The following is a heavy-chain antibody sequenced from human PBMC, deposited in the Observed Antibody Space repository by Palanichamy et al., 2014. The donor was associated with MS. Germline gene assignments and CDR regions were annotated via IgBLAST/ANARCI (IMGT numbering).Heavy chain of an antibody. CDR2: IDTGGST. CDR3: ARGRGYNDYRYFDY. J-gene: IGHJ4*02. V-gene: IGHV3-53*01. CDR1: GFLVSDNY. D-gene: IGHD1-1*01. Sequence: VQLVEAGGGVIQPGGSLRLSCAVSGFLVSDNYMSWVRQAPGKGLEWVSVIDTGGSTYYAGSVKGRFTISRDTSKNTVYLQLSSLRADDTAEYFCARGRGYNDYRYFDYWGQGTLVAVSS.